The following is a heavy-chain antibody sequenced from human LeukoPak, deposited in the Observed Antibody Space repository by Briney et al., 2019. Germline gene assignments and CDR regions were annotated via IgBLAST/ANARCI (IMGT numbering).Heavy chain of an antibody. V-gene: IGHV5-51*01. Sequence: PGESLKISCKGAGFSFTTYWIGWVRQMPGKGLEWMGIIYPGDSDTRYSPSFQGQATISVDKSISTAYLQWSSLKASDTAMYYCARSWVTGYGTVLDYWGQGTLVTVSS. CDR2: IYPGDSDT. CDR3: ARSWVTGYGTVLDY. D-gene: IGHD2-21*02. CDR1: GFSFTTYW. J-gene: IGHJ4*02.